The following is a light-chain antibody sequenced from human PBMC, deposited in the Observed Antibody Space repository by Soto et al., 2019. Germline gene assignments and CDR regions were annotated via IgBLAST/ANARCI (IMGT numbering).Light chain of an antibody. CDR1: SSKIGSNT. J-gene: IGLJ2*01. V-gene: IGLV1-44*01. CDR2: SNN. CDR3: AAWDDSLNGLV. Sequence: QSVLTHPPSASGTPGQRYTISCSGSSSKIGSNTVNWYQQLPGTAPKLLIYSNNQRPSGVPDRFSGSKSGTSASLAISGLQSEYEADYYCAAWDDSLNGLVFGVGTKITV.